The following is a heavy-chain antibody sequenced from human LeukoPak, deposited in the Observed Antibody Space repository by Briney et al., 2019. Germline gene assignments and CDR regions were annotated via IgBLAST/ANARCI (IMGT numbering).Heavy chain of an antibody. CDR3: ARDCSGGSCSDY. CDR1: GFTFSDYY. CDR2: ISSSGSTI. Sequence: PGGSLRLSCAAPGFTFSDYYMSWIRQAPGKGLEWVSYISSSGSTIYYADSVKGRFTISRDNAKNSLYLQVNSLRAEDTAVYYCARDCSGGSCSDYWGQGTLVTVSS. V-gene: IGHV3-11*01. J-gene: IGHJ4*02. D-gene: IGHD2-15*01.